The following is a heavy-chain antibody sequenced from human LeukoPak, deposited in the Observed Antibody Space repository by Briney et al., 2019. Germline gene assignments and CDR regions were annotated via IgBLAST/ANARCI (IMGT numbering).Heavy chain of an antibody. V-gene: IGHV3-23*01. CDR1: GFTFSSYA. CDR2: ISGSGGST. Sequence: GGSLGLSCAASGFTFSSYAMSWVRQAPGKGLEWVSAISGSGGSTYYADSVKGRFTISRDNSKDTLYLQMNSLRAEDTAVYYCAKDFLSYYYYYGMDVWGQGTTVTVSS. CDR3: AKDFLSYYYYYGMDV. J-gene: IGHJ6*02.